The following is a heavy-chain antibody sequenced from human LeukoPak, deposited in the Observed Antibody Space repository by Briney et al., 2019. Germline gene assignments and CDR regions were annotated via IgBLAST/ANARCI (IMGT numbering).Heavy chain of an antibody. Sequence: GRSLRLSCAASGFTFSSYAMHRVRQAPGKGLEWVAVISYDGSNKYYADSVKGRFTISRDNSKNTLYLQMNSLRAEDTAVYYCARDFGLPGNWFDPWGQGTLVTVSS. D-gene: IGHD2-2*01. CDR2: ISYDGSNK. V-gene: IGHV3-30*01. CDR1: GFTFSSYA. J-gene: IGHJ5*02. CDR3: ARDFGLPGNWFDP.